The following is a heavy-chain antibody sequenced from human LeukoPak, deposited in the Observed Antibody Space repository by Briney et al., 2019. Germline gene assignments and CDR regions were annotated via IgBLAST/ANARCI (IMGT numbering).Heavy chain of an antibody. J-gene: IGHJ4*02. CDR1: GFTFSDYN. CDR2: MSRSGDII. Sequence: GGSLRLSCAASGFTFSDYNMDWVRQVPGKGLESVSYMSRSGDIIYYADSVKGRFTISRDNAKNSLYLQMNSLRAEDTAVYYCARDRSTDFWTGYYTNYFDYWGQGTLVTVSS. D-gene: IGHD3/OR15-3a*01. CDR3: ARDRSTDFWTGYYTNYFDY. V-gene: IGHV3-48*01.